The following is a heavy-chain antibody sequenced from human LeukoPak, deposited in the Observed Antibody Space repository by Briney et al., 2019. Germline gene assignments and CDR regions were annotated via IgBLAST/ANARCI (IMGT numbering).Heavy chain of an antibody. CDR2: IHHSGST. CDR1: GGSISSGGYS. CDR3: ARARGYCSGGSCKGFDY. D-gene: IGHD2-15*01. Sequence: SQTLSLTCAVSGGSISSGGYSWSWIRQPPGKGLEWIGYIHHSGSTYYNPSLKSRVTISVDRSKNQFSLKLSSVTAADTAVYYCARARGYCSGGSCKGFDYWGQGTLVTVSS. J-gene: IGHJ4*02. V-gene: IGHV4-30-2*01.